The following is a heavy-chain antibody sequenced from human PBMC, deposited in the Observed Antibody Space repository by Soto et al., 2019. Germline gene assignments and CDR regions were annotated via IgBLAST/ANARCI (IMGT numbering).Heavy chain of an antibody. CDR1: GDSVSSNGAC. J-gene: IGHJ6*02. D-gene: IGHD2-15*01. CDR3: ARVHCSAGTCLDGLDF. Sequence: PSPTLSLTCGISGDSVSSNGACLNWIRQSPSRGLQWLGRIYYRSKWFHDYAASVESRMAINPDTSRNQFSLQLNYVTPEDTAVNYCARVHCSAGTCLDGLDFWGQGTTVTVSS. V-gene: IGHV6-1*01. CDR2: IYYRSKWFH.